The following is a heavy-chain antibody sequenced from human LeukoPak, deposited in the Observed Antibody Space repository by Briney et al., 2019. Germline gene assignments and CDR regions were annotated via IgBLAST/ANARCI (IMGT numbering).Heavy chain of an antibody. Sequence: GASVKVSCKASGYTFTSYGISWVRQAPGQGLEWMGWISAYNGNTNYAQKLQGRVTMTTDTSTSTAYMELRSLRSDDTAVYYCARGSPTYYDFWSGYYPAPLLSHHAFDIWGQGTMVTVSS. D-gene: IGHD3-3*01. CDR2: ISAYNGNT. CDR1: GYTFTSYG. J-gene: IGHJ3*02. CDR3: ARGSPTYYDFWSGYYPAPLLSHHAFDI. V-gene: IGHV1-18*01.